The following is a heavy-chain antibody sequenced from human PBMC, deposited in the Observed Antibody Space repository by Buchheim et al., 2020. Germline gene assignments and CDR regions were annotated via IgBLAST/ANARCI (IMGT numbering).Heavy chain of an antibody. CDR3: ASLKGRTGTGYGMDV. J-gene: IGHJ6*02. CDR2: ISSSGSTK. V-gene: IGHV3-48*03. CDR1: GFTFSSFE. Sequence: EVQLVESGGGLVLPGGSLRLSCAVAGFTFSSFEMNWVRHAPGKGLEWVSYISSSGSTKYYADSVKCRFTISIDNAENSMYLQMNSLRVEDTAAYYCASLKGRTGTGYGMDVWGQGTT. D-gene: IGHD1-1*01.